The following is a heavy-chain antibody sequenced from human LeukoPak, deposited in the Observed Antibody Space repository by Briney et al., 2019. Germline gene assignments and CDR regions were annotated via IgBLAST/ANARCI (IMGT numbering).Heavy chain of an antibody. CDR3: ARQGFGYYDSSGYLWPFDI. J-gene: IGHJ3*02. D-gene: IGHD3-22*01. V-gene: IGHV4-59*08. CDR2: IYYSWST. CDR1: GGSISSYY. Sequence: SETLSLTCTVSGGSISSYYWSWIRHPPGKGLELIWYIYYSWSTNYNPSLKSRVTISVDTSKNQFSLKLSSVTAADTAVYYCARQGFGYYDSSGYLWPFDIWGQGTMVTVSS.